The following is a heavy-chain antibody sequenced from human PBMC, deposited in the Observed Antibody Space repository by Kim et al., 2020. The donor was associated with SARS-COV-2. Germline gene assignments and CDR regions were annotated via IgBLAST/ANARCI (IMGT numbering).Heavy chain of an antibody. CDR3: ARGPKLLWFGEYYYYGMDV. D-gene: IGHD3-10*01. J-gene: IGHJ6*02. Sequence: GGSLRLSCAASGFTFSSYDMHWVRQATGKGLEWVSAIGTAGDTYYPGSVKGRFTISRENAKNSLYLQMNSLRAGDTAVYYCARGPKLLWFGEYYYYGMDVWGQGTTVTVSS. CDR1: GFTFSSYD. V-gene: IGHV3-13*01. CDR2: IGTAGDT.